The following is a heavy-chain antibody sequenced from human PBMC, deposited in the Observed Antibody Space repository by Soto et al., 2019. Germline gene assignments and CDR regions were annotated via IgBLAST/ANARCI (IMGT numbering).Heavy chain of an antibody. Sequence: EVQLVESGGGLVKPGGSLRLSCAASGFTFSNAWMNWVRQAPGKGLEWVGRIKSKTDGGTTDYAAPVKGRFTISRDDSKNTLYLQMNSLKTEDTAVYYCTTTGGGYCSGGSCYGHDAFDIWGQGTIVTVSS. CDR3: TTTGGGYCSGGSCYGHDAFDI. V-gene: IGHV3-15*07. CDR2: IKSKTDGGTT. D-gene: IGHD2-15*01. J-gene: IGHJ3*02. CDR1: GFTFSNAW.